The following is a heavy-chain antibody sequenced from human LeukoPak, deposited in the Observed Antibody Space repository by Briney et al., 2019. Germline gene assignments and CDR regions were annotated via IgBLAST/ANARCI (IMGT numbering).Heavy chain of an antibody. CDR3: ARAPWWSRRGIAAAGTFDY. CDR1: GFTFSSYA. Sequence: PGGSLRLSCAASGFTFSSYAMHWVRQAPGKGLEWVAVISYDGSNKYYADSVKGRFTISRDNSKNTLYLQMNSLRAEDTAVYYCARAPWWSRRGIAAAGTFDYWGQGTLVTVSS. D-gene: IGHD6-13*01. V-gene: IGHV3-30*04. CDR2: ISYDGSNK. J-gene: IGHJ4*02.